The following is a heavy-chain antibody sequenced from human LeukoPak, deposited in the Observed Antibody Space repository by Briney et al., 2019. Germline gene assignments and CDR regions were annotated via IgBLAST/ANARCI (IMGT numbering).Heavy chain of an antibody. V-gene: IGHV3-21*01. CDR3: AISSSWTGEYFQH. Sequence: PGGSLRLSCAASGFTFSSYSMNWVRQAPGKGLEWVSSISSSSSYIYYADSVKGRFTISRDNAKNLLYLQMNSLRAEDTAVYYCAISSSWTGEYFQHWGQGTLVTVSS. J-gene: IGHJ1*01. CDR1: GFTFSSYS. CDR2: ISSSSSYI. D-gene: IGHD6-13*01.